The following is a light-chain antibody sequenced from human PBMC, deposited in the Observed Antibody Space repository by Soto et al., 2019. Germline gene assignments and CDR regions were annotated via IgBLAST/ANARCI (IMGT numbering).Light chain of an antibody. CDR1: QTISNW. CDR2: DAS. J-gene: IGKJ1*01. V-gene: IGKV1-5*01. Sequence: DIQMTQSPSTLSASVGDRVTISCRASQTISNWLAWYQQKPGKAPNLLIYDASSLESGVPSRFSGSGSGTEYTLTISSLQPENFATEYCQKYNSFWTFGQGTKVEIK. CDR3: QKYNSFWT.